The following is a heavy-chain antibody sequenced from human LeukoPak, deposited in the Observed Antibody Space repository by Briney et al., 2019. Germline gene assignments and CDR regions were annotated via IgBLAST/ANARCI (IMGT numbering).Heavy chain of an antibody. CDR2: ISSSSSYI. CDR1: GFTFSSYS. V-gene: IGHV3-21*01. J-gene: IGHJ4*02. D-gene: IGHD4-17*01. Sequence: KPGGSLRLSCAASGFTFSSYSMNWVRQAPGKGLEWVSSISSSSSYIYYADSVKGRFTISRDNAKNSLYLQMNSLRAEDTAVYYCASSGGAPYGDYEPNPFDYWGQGTLVTVSS. CDR3: ASSGGAPYGDYEPNPFDY.